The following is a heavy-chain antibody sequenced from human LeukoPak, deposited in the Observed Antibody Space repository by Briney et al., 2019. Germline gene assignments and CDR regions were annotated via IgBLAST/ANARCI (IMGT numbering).Heavy chain of an antibody. CDR3: ARVIDSSAPIDY. CDR1: GGSFSGYY. D-gene: IGHD3-22*01. CDR2: INHSGST. J-gene: IGHJ4*02. Sequence: SETLSLTCAVYGGSFSGYYWSWIRQPPGKGLEWIGEINHSGSTNYNPSLKSRVTISVDTSKNQFSPKLSSVTAADTAVYYCARVIDSSAPIDYWGQGTLVTVSS. V-gene: IGHV4-34*01.